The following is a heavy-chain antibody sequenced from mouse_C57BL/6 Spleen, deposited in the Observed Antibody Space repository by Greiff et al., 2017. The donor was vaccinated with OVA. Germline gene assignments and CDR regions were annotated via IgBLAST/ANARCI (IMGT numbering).Heavy chain of an antibody. CDR1: GYTFTSYW. CDR2: LHPSDSDT. D-gene: IGHD2-4*01. J-gene: IGHJ3*01. Sequence: VQLQQSGAELVKPGASVKVSCKASGYTFTSYWMHWVKQRPGQGLEWIGRLHPSDSDTNYNQKFKGKATLTVDKSSSTAYMQLSSLTSEDSAVYDCANDYGRAWFAYWGQGTLVTVSA. V-gene: IGHV1-74*01. CDR3: ANDYGRAWFAY.